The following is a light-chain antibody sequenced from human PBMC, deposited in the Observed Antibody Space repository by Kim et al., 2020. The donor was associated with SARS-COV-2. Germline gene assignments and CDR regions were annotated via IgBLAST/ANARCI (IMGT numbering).Light chain of an antibody. CDR3: QQYNNWPLLS. Sequence: PGERITLSCRASQSITTNLAWYQQRPGQAPRVVIYDASTMATGIPARFSGSRSGTDFTLTISTLQSEDFAVYYCQQYNNWPLLSFGGGTKVDIK. CDR2: DAS. J-gene: IGKJ4*01. V-gene: IGKV3-15*01. CDR1: QSITTN.